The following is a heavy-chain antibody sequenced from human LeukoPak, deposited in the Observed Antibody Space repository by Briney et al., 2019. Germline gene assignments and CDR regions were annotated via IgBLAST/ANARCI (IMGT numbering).Heavy chain of an antibody. V-gene: IGHV3-74*01. CDR2: INSDGSST. CDR1: GFTFSSYW. CDR3: ASWQALNYYDSSGYPY. J-gene: IGHJ4*02. D-gene: IGHD3-22*01. Sequence: GGSLRLSCAASGFTFSSYWMHWVRQAPGKGLVWVSRINSDGSSTSYADSVKGRFTISRDNAKNTLYLQMNSLRAEDTAVYYCASWQALNYYDSSGYPYWGQGTLVTVSS.